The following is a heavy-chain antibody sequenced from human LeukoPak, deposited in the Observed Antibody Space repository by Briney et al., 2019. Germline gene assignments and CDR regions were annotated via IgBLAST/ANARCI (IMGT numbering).Heavy chain of an antibody. D-gene: IGHD3-22*01. CDR3: ARYHSNSSGYYALDI. Sequence: GESLKISCKGSGYIFTTYWIAWVRQMPGKGLEWTGIIYPAYSDTRYSPSFQGQVTISADKSISTASLQWSSLGASDTAIYYCARYHSNSSGYYALDIWGQGTMVTVSS. J-gene: IGHJ3*02. CDR2: IYPAYSDT. V-gene: IGHV5-51*01. CDR1: GYIFTTYW.